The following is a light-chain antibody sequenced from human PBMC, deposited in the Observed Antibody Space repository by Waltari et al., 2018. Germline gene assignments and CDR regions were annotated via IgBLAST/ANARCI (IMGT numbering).Light chain of an antibody. J-gene: IGKJ4*01. CDR3: MQSLQTPLT. Sequence: DIVMTQSPLSLPVTPGEAASISCRSSQSLLHRNGHNYLDWYLQKPGQSPQLLIYLGSNRASGVPDRFSGSGSGTDFTLKISRVEAEDVGVYHCMQSLQTPLTFGGGTKVEIK. CDR2: LGS. CDR1: QSLLHRNGHNY. V-gene: IGKV2-28*01.